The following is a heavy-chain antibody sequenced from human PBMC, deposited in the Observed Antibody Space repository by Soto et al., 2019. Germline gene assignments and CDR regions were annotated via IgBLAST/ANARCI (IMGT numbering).Heavy chain of an antibody. CDR3: ARVMISVVVVVAATPPHSQQ. CDR1: GYTFTSYG. J-gene: IGHJ1*01. V-gene: IGHV1-18*01. D-gene: IGHD2-15*01. CDR2: ISAYNGNT. Sequence: ASVKVSCKASGYTFTSYGISWVRQAPGQGLEWMGWISAYNGNTNYAQKLQGRVTMTTDTSTSTAYMELRSLRSDDTAVYYCARVMISVVVVVAATPPHSQQWGQGTLVPVSS.